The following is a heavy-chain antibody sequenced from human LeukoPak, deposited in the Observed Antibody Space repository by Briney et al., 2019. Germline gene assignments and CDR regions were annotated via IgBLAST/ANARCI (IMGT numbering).Heavy chain of an antibody. CDR1: GFTFSSYS. Sequence: KTGGSLRLSCAASGFTFSSYSMNWVRQAPGKGLEWVSSISSASTYIYYADSVKGRFTISRDNAKNSLYLQMNSLRAEDKALDYCARLGLDTTMADGDIDSWGQGTLLSVSS. V-gene: IGHV3-21*01. CDR3: ARLGLDTTMADGDIDS. D-gene: IGHD5-18*01. J-gene: IGHJ4*02. CDR2: ISSASTYI.